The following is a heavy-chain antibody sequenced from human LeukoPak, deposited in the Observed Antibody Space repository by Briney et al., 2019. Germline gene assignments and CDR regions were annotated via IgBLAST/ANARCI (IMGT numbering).Heavy chain of an antibody. V-gene: IGHV4-30-2*01. D-gene: IGHD1-7*01. Sequence: SETLSLTCAVSGGSISSGGYSWSWIRQPPGEGLEWIGYIYHSGSTYYNPSLKSRVTISVDRSKNQFSLKLSSVTAADTAVYYCARHLPYNWNYFDRFDPWGQGTLVTVSS. J-gene: IGHJ5*02. CDR3: ARHLPYNWNYFDRFDP. CDR1: GGSISSGGYS. CDR2: IYHSGST.